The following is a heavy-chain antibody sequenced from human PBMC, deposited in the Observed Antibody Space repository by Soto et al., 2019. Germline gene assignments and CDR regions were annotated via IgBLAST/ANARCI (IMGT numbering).Heavy chain of an antibody. D-gene: IGHD2-2*01. CDR2: INAGNGST. J-gene: IGHJ4*02. CDR3: ARGGVGDLVPAAMPFDY. CDR1: GSTLTGDY. V-gene: IGHV1-3*01. Sequence: ASVKGSCKASGSTLTGDYVRWVRQAPGQGLEWMGRINAGNGSTRYSQKFQGRVTITRDTSASTAYMELSSLRSEDTAVYYCARGGVGDLVPAAMPFDYWGQGTLVTVSS.